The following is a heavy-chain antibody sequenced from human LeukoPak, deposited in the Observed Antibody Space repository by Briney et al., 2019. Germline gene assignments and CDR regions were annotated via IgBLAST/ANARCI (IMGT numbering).Heavy chain of an antibody. V-gene: IGHV1-18*01. J-gene: IGHJ4*02. Sequence: APVKVSCKASGYTFTSYGISWVRQAPGQGLEWMGWISPYNGNTNYAPKLQSRLTMNTDTSTSTAYMELRSLRSDDTAVYYCARDRQCGYWGQGTLVTVSS. CDR2: ISPYNGNT. D-gene: IGHD4-11*01. CDR3: ARDRQCGY. CDR1: GYTFTSYG.